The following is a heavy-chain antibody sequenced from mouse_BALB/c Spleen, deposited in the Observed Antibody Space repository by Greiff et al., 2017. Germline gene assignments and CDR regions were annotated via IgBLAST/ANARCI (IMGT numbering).Heavy chain of an antibody. CDR2: IYYSGTI. CDR1: GISITTGNYR. J-gene: IGHJ2*01. Sequence: EVKLQESGPGLVKPSQTVSLTCTVTGISITTGNYRWSWIRQFPGNKLEWIGYIYYSGTITYNPSLTSRTTITRDTSKNQFFLEMNSLTAEDTATYYCARASLLRPYYFDYWGQGTTLTVSS. V-gene: IGHV3-5*02. CDR3: ARASLLRPYYFDY. D-gene: IGHD1-2*01.